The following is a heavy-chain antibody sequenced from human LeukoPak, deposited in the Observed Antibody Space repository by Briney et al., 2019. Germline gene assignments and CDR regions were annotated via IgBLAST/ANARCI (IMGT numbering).Heavy chain of an antibody. J-gene: IGHJ4*02. CDR2: ISRSGSTI. CDR1: GFTFSSYA. CDR3: AKGQYYSGYDQYYFDY. D-gene: IGHD5-12*01. Sequence: GGSLRLSCAASGFTFSSYAMSWVRQAPGKGLEWVSYISRSGSTIYYAHSVKGRFTISRDNAKNSLYLQMNSLRAEDTAVYYCAKGQYYSGYDQYYFDYRGQGTLVTVSS. V-gene: IGHV3-48*04.